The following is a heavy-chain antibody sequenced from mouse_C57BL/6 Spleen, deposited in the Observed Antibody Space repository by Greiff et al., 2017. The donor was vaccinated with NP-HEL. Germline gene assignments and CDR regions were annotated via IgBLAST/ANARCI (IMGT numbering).Heavy chain of an antibody. V-gene: IGHV1-42*01. CDR3: ARPPLYGSSWFAY. CDR1: GYSFTGYY. CDR2: INPSTGGT. J-gene: IGHJ3*01. Sequence: VQLQQSGPELVKPGASVKISCKASGYSFTGYYMNWVKQSPEKSLEWIGEINPSTGGTTYNQKFKAKATLTVDKSSSTAYMQRKSLTSEDSAVYYCARPPLYGSSWFAYWGQGTLVTVSA. D-gene: IGHD1-1*01.